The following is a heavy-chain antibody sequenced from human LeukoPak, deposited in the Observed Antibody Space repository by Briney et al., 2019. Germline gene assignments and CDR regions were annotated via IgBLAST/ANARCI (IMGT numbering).Heavy chain of an antibody. D-gene: IGHD6-19*01. J-gene: IGHJ5*02. CDR2: IYSGGST. Sequence: GGSLRLSCAASGFTVSSNYMSWARQAPGKGLEWVSVIYSGGSTYYADSVKGRFTISRDNSKNTLYLQMNSLRAEDTAVYYCARDSGSSGWYKWFDPWGQGTLVTVSS. CDR3: ARDSGSSGWYKWFDP. V-gene: IGHV3-66*01. CDR1: GFTVSSNY.